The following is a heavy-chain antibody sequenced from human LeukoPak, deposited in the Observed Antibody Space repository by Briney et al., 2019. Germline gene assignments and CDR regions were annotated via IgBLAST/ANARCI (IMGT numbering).Heavy chain of an antibody. D-gene: IGHD6-19*01. V-gene: IGHV3-30-3*01. J-gene: IGHJ2*01. Sequence: SGGSLRLSCAASGFTFSSYAMHWVRQAPGKGLEWVAVISYDGSNKYYADSVKGRFTISRDNSKNTLYLQMNSLRAEDTAVYYCAKGRSTNRIAVAGTFDLWGRGTLVTVSS. CDR3: AKGRSTNRIAVAGTFDL. CDR2: ISYDGSNK. CDR1: GFTFSSYA.